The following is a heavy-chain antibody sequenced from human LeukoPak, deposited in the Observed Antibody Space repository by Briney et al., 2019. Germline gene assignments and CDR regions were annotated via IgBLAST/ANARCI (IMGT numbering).Heavy chain of an antibody. V-gene: IGHV4-34*01. CDR2: INHSGST. J-gene: IGHJ4*02. Sequence: PSETLSLTCAVYGGSFSGYNWSWIRHPPGKGREWSGGINHSGSTNYNTSLKSRVTISVDTSKNQFSQKLSAVAAADTAVYYCASGSQLERRRAFDYWGQGTLVTVSS. CDR3: ASGSQLERRRAFDY. CDR1: GGSFSGYN. D-gene: IGHD1-1*01.